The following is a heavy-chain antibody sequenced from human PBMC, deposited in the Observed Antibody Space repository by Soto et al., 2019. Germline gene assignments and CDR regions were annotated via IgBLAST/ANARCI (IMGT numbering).Heavy chain of an antibody. CDR3: AQDHRPFTSGSIIHAFDI. CDR2: ISATFGGT. CDR1: GFDFGAYA. V-gene: IGHV3-23*01. D-gene: IGHD3-16*01. J-gene: IGHJ3*02. Sequence: PGGSLRPSCVASGFDFGAYALNWVRQRPGKGLEWVSTISATFGGTYYANSVRGRFTISRDISKNTVFLRMTSLRAEDTAVYYCAQDHRPFTSGSIIHAFDIWGQGTMVTVSS.